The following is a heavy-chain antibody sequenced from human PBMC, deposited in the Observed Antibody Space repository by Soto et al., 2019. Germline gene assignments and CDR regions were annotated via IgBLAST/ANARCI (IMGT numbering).Heavy chain of an antibody. CDR2: IYYSGST. D-gene: IGHD5-12*01. CDR3: ARQGGCDCCGGMDV. V-gene: IGHV4-39*01. CDR1: GGSISSSSYY. Sequence: QLQLQESGPGLVKPSETLSLTCTVSGGSISSSSYYWGWIRQPPGKGLEWIGSIYYSGSTYYNPSLKSRVTISVDTSKNQFSLKLSSVTAADTAVYYCARQGGCDCCGGMDVWGQGTTVTVSS. J-gene: IGHJ6*02.